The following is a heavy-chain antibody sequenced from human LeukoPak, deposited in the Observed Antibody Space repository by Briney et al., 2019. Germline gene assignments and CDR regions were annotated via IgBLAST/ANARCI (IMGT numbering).Heavy chain of an antibody. D-gene: IGHD6-6*01. Sequence: SETLSLTCAVYGGSFSGYYWSWIRQPPGKGLEWIGEINHSGSTNYNPSLKSRVTISVDTSKNQFSLKLSSVTAADTAVYYRARHTPQYSSSSWYFDYWGQGTLVTVSS. CDR3: ARHTPQYSSSSWYFDY. CDR2: INHSGST. V-gene: IGHV4-34*01. J-gene: IGHJ4*02. CDR1: GGSFSGYY.